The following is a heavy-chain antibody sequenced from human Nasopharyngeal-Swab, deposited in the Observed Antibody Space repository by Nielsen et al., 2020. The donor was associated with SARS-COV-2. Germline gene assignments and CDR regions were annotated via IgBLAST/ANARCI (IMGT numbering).Heavy chain of an antibody. D-gene: IGHD2-2*01. CDR3: ARGDVYCSSTSCYRAPLNY. CDR2: IYYSGST. V-gene: IGHV4-30-4*01. J-gene: IGHJ4*02. Sequence: WIRQPPGKGLEWIGYIYYSGSTYYNPSLKSRVTISVDTSKNQFSLKLSSVTAADTAVYYCARGDVYCSSTSCYRAPLNYWGQGTLVTVSS.